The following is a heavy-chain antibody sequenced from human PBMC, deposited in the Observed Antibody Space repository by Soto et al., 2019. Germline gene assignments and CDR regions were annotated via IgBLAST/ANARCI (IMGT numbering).Heavy chain of an antibody. V-gene: IGHV1-69*01. J-gene: IGHJ5*02. CDR1: GGTFSSYA. D-gene: IGHD3-10*01. CDR3: ATTMVRGVIIRSTAFAP. Sequence: QVQLVQSGAEVKKPGSSVKVSCKASGGTFSSYAISWVRQAPGQGLEWMGGIIPIFGTANYAQKFQGRVTITADESTSTAYMELSSLRSEDTAVYYCATTMVRGVIIRSTAFAPWGQGTLVTVSS. CDR2: IIPIFGTA.